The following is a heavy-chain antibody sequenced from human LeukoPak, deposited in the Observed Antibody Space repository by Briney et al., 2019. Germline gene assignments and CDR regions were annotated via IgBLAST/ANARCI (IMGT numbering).Heavy chain of an antibody. J-gene: IGHJ4*02. Sequence: TGGSLRLSCAASGFTFSRYWMSWVRQAPRKGLEWVANIKQDGSETYYVDPVKDRFTISRDNAKNSLYLQMNSLRAEDTAVYYCARDKGDYDTSGSLFVFGGQGTLVTVSS. V-gene: IGHV3-7*03. CDR2: IKQDGSET. D-gene: IGHD3-22*01. CDR3: ARDKGDYDTSGSLFVF. CDR1: GFTFSRYW.